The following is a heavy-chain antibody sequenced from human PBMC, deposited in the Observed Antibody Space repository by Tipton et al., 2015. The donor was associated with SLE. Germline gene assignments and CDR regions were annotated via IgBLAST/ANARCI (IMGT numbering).Heavy chain of an antibody. CDR2: IYHSGSS. D-gene: IGHD2-15*01. J-gene: IGHJ6*02. V-gene: IGHV4-4*02. CDR3: ARLRSTPQDIYGMDV. Sequence: TLSLTCTVSGGSISSSDWWSWVRQPPGKGLEWIGEIYHSGSSNYNPSLKSRVTISEDKSKNEFSLRLSSVTAADTAVYYCARLRSTPQDIYGMDVWGQGTPVPVSS. CDR1: GGSISSSDW.